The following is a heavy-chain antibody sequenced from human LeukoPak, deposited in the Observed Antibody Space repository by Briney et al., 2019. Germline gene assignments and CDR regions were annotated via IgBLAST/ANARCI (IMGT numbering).Heavy chain of an antibody. V-gene: IGHV3-30*18. D-gene: IGHD3-22*01. CDR3: AKDLLQTFFFDSSGYYSDAFGM. J-gene: IGHJ3*02. Sequence: PGGSLRLSCAASGFTFSSYGMHWVRQAPGKGLEWVALISFDGSNIYFADFVKGRFTISRDNSKNTLYLQMNSLRPEDTAVYYCAKDLLQTFFFDSSGYYSDAFGMWGQGTMVTVSP. CDR2: ISFDGSNI. CDR1: GFTFSSYG.